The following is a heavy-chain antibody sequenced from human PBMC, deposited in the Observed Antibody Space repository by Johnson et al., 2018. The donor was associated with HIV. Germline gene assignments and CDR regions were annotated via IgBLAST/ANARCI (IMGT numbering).Heavy chain of an antibody. V-gene: IGHV3-20*04. CDR1: GFTFDDYG. J-gene: IGHJ3*02. D-gene: IGHD3-3*02. CDR3: VRGRGQPFLEWLLVGGGFDM. CDR2: ITWNGGGT. Sequence: VQLVESGGGVVLPGGSLRLSCAASGFTFDDYGMSWVRQAPGQGLEWVSGITWNGGGTHYADSVKGRFTISRDSSKNMLYLQMNSLGLEDTAVYYCVRGRGQPFLEWLLVGGGFDMWGQGTMVTVSS.